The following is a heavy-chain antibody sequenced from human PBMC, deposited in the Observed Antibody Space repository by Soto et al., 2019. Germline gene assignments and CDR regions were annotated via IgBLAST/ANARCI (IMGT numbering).Heavy chain of an antibody. CDR3: ARDRYSGYDEFDY. D-gene: IGHD5-12*01. CDR2: ISYDGSNK. V-gene: IGHV3-30-3*01. Sequence: PGGSLRLSCAASGFTFSSYAMHWVRQAPGKGLEWVAVISYDGSNKYYADSVKGRFTISRDNSKNTLYLQMNSLRAEDTAVYYCARDRYSGYDEFDYWGQGTLVTVSS. J-gene: IGHJ4*02. CDR1: GFTFSSYA.